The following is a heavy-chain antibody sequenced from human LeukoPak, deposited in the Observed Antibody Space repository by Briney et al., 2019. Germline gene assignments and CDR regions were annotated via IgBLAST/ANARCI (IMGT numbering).Heavy chain of an antibody. J-gene: IGHJ4*02. D-gene: IGHD6-13*01. Sequence: GGSLRLSCAASGFTFSHYYMTWIRQAPGKGLEWVSYITSTATTYYADSVKGRFTISRDNAKNSLYLQMNSLRAEDTAVYYCARIAPHGGRDYWGQGTLVTVSS. CDR2: ITSTATT. CDR3: ARIAPHGGRDY. CDR1: GFTFSHYY. V-gene: IGHV3-11*04.